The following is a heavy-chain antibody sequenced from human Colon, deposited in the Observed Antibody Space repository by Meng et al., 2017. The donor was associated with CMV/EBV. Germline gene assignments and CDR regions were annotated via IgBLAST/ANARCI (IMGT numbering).Heavy chain of an antibody. CDR3: ARDIRSGPTRDFDY. CDR1: GFLFDDFA. V-gene: IGHV3-9*01. CDR2: ISWNSGTI. J-gene: IGHJ4*03. Sequence: SLKISCAASGFLFDDFAMHWVRLVPGKGLEWVSSISWNSGTINYADSVKGRFTISRDNAKNSLYLQMSSLRAEDTGLYYCARDIRSGPTRDFDYWGPGTTVTVSS. D-gene: IGHD6-25*01.